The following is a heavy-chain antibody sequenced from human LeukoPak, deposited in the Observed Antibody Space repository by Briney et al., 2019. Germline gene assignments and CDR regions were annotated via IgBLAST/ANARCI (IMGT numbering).Heavy chain of an antibody. CDR3: AKGQRGLRRSWLDY. V-gene: IGHV3-23*01. CDR2: ISGSGGST. J-gene: IGHJ4*02. CDR1: GFTFSSYA. D-gene: IGHD5-18*01. Sequence: GGSLRLPCAASGFTFSSYAMSWVRQAPGKGLEWVSAISGSGGSTYYADSVKGRFTISRDNSKNTLYLQMNSLRAEDTAVYYCAKGQRGLRRSWLDYWGQGTLVTVSS.